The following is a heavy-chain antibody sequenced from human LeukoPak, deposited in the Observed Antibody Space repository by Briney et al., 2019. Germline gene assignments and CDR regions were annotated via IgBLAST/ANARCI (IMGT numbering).Heavy chain of an antibody. CDR1: GFTFNTCA. V-gene: IGHV3-21*01. Sequence: GGSLRLSCAASGFTFNTCAMHWVRQAPGKGLEWVSSISDRSSYIYYADSVKGRFTISRDNAKNSLYLQMNSLRAEDTAVYYCARAGGDRRYFDYWGQGTLVTVSS. J-gene: IGHJ4*02. CDR2: ISDRSSYI. CDR3: ARAGGDRRYFDY. D-gene: IGHD3-16*02.